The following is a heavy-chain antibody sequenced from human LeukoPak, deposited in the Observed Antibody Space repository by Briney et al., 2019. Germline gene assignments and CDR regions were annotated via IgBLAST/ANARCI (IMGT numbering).Heavy chain of an antibody. Sequence: ASVKVSCKASGYTFTSYGISWVRQAPGQGLEWMGWISAYNGNTNYAQKLQGRVTMTTDTSTSTVYMELRSLRSDDTAVYYCARKSTAMVTSLDYWGQGTLVTVSS. J-gene: IGHJ4*02. CDR1: GYTFTSYG. V-gene: IGHV1-18*01. D-gene: IGHD5-18*01. CDR3: ARKSTAMVTSLDY. CDR2: ISAYNGNT.